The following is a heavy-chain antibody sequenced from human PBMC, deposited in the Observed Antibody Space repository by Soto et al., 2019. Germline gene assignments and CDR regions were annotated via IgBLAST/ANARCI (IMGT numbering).Heavy chain of an antibody. CDR3: ARIGAGIQLFGYYYGMDV. CDR2: INHSGST. V-gene: IGHV4-34*01. Sequence: PSETLSLTCAVYGGSFSGYYWSWIRQPPGKGLEWIGEINHSGSTNYNPSLKSRVTISVDTSKNQFSLKLSSVTAADTAVYYCARIGAGIQLFGYYYGMDVWGQGTTVTVS. J-gene: IGHJ6*02. CDR1: GGSFSGYY. D-gene: IGHD5-18*01.